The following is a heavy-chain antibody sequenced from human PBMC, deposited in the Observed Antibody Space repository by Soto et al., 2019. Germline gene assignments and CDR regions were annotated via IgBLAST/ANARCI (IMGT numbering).Heavy chain of an antibody. V-gene: IGHV3-33*01. D-gene: IGHD1-26*01. Sequence: GGSLRLSCAASGFTFSNYGMHWVRQSPGRGLEWVAVIWFAGGNIAYGESVKGRFTISRDNSKNKLYLQMNSLRAEDTAVYYCVRDDFGLGIDYWGLGTLVTVSS. CDR2: IWFAGGNI. CDR1: GFTFSNYG. J-gene: IGHJ4*02. CDR3: VRDDFGLGIDY.